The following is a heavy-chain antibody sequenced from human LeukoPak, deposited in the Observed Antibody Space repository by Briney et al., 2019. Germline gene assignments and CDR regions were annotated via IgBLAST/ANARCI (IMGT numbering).Heavy chain of an antibody. CDR2: TSAYNGNT. CDR1: GYTFTSYG. J-gene: IGHJ5*02. V-gene: IGHV1-18*01. Sequence: ASVKVSCKASGYTFTSYGISWVRQAPGQGLEWMGWTSAYNGNTNYAQKLQGRVTMTTDTSTSTAYMELRSLRSDDTAVYYCARDGGITMVRGVVFVLGGWFDPWGQRTLVTVSS. CDR3: ARDGGITMVRGVVFVLGGWFDP. D-gene: IGHD3-10*01.